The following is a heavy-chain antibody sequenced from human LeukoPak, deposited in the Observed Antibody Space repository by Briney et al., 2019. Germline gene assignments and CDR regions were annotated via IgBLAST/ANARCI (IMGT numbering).Heavy chain of an antibody. J-gene: IGHJ5*02. CDR2: INTNTGNP. CDR3: ARDSDSTTSNWFDP. V-gene: IGHV7-4-1*02. Sequence: GASVKVSCKASGYTFTSYAMNWVRQAPGQGLEWMGWINTNTGNPTYAQGFTGRFVFSLDTSVSTAYLQISSLKAEDTAVYYCARDSDSTTSNWFDPWGQGTLVTVSS. CDR1: GYTFTSYA. D-gene: IGHD2-2*01.